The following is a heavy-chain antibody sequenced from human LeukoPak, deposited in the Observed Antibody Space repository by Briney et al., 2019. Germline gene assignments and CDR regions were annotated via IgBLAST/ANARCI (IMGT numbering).Heavy chain of an antibody. CDR1: GYTFTSYD. V-gene: IGHV1-8*01. CDR3: ARGVIAARYNWFDP. J-gene: IGHJ5*02. Sequence: ASVKVSCKASGYTFTSYDINWVRQATGQGLEWMGWMNPNSGNTGYARKFQGRVTMTRNTSISTAYMELSSLRSEDTAVYYCARGVIAARYNWFDPWGQGTLVTVSS. CDR2: MNPNSGNT. D-gene: IGHD6-13*01.